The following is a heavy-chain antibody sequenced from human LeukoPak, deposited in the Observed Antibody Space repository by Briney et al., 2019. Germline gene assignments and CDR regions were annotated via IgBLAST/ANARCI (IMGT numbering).Heavy chain of an antibody. CDR3: ARDHPYSTSSLDY. D-gene: IGHD2-2*01. CDR1: GYTFTSYY. Sequence: GASVKVSCKASGYTFTSYYMHWVRQAPGQGLEWMGWISAYNGNTNYAQKLQGRVTTTTDTSTSTAYMELRSLRSDDTAVYYCARDHPYSTSSLDYWGQGTLVTVSS. V-gene: IGHV1-18*04. CDR2: ISAYNGNT. J-gene: IGHJ4*02.